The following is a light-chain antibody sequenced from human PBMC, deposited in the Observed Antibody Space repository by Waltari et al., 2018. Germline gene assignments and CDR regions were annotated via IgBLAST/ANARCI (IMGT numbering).Light chain of an antibody. CDR2: GAS. CDR1: QRITNF. J-gene: IGKJ1*01. V-gene: IGKV1-39*01. Sequence: DIQLTQSPSSLSASVGDNVTMTCRASQRITNFLNWYRQKPGEAPRLLIYGASDLQSGVPSMFSGSGSGTDFTLTITSLQPDDFASYYCQQSYISPRTFGPGTKVEI. CDR3: QQSYISPRT.